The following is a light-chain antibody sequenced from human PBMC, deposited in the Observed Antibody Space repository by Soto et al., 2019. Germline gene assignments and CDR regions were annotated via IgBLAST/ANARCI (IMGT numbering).Light chain of an antibody. CDR3: QQYGSSLWT. V-gene: IGKV3-20*01. Sequence: EIVLTQSPGTLSLSPGERATLSCRASQSVSSSYLTWYQQKPGQAPRLLIFGASSRATGIPDRFSGRGSGTDFTLTISRLEPEAFAVYYCQQYGSSLWTFGQGTKVDIK. J-gene: IGKJ1*01. CDR1: QSVSSSY. CDR2: GAS.